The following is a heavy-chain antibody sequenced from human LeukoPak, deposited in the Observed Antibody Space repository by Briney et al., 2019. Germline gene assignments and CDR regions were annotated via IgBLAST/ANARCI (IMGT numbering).Heavy chain of an antibody. D-gene: IGHD1-7*01. V-gene: IGHV4-59*01. CDR2: ISDSGTT. J-gene: IGHJ4*02. CDR1: GGSISSYY. CDR3: ARSRELFYFDY. Sequence: TSETLSLTCTVSGGSISSYYWSWIRQAPGKGLEWIGYISDSGTTSYNPSLKSRVTMSMDTSKNQFSLNLSSVTVADTAVYYCARSRELFYFDYWGQGTLVTVSS.